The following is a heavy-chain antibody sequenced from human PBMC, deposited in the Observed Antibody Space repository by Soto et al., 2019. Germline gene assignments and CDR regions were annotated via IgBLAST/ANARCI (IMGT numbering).Heavy chain of an antibody. V-gene: IGHV1-69*13. Sequence: SVKVSCKASGGTFSSYAISWVRQAPGQGLEWMGGIIPIFGTANYAQKFQGRVTITADESTSTAYMELSSLRSEDTAVYYCARDPHSIAAALRYYYGLDVWGQGTTVTVSS. CDR3: ARDPHSIAAALRYYYGLDV. J-gene: IGHJ6*02. D-gene: IGHD6-13*01. CDR2: IIPIFGTA. CDR1: GGTFSSYA.